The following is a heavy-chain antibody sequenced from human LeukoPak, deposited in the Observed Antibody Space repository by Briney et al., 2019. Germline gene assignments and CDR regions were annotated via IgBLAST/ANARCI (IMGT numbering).Heavy chain of an antibody. CDR1: GYTLTELS. CDR3: ARDLRLRGSWGYFDY. V-gene: IGHV1-24*01. J-gene: IGHJ4*02. D-gene: IGHD6-13*01. CDR2: FDPEDGET. Sequence: GASVKVSCKVSGYTLTELSMHWVRQAPGKGLEWMGGFDPEDGETIYAQKFQGRVTMTEDTSTDTAYMELSSLRSEDTAVYYCARDLRLRGSWGYFDYWGQGNLITVSS.